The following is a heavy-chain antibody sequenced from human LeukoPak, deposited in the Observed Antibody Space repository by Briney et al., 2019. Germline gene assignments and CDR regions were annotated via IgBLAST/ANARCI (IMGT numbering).Heavy chain of an antibody. CDR1: GGSISSYY. V-gene: IGHV4-4*07. CDR3: ARARAYGAETGWFDP. CDR2: IYTSGST. Sequence: SGTLSLTCTVSGGSISSYYWSWIRQPAGKGLEWIGRIYTSGSTNYNPSLKSRVTMSVDTSKNQFSLKLSSVTAADTAVYYGARARAYGAETGWFDPWGQGTLVTVSS. D-gene: IGHD4-17*01. J-gene: IGHJ5*02.